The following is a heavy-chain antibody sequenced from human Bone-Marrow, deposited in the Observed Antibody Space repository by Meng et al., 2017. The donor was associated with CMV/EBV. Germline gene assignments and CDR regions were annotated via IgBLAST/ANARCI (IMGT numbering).Heavy chain of an antibody. D-gene: IGHD3-22*01. CDR3: ARLITDDSSGYYYVDY. J-gene: IGHJ4*02. CDR1: GDSVSSNSAA. Sequence: LRLSCAISGDSVSSNSAAWNWIRQSPSRGLEWLGRTYYRSKWYNDYAVSVKSRITINPDTSKNQFSLQLNSVTPEDTAVYYCARLITDDSSGYYYVDYWGQGTLVTVSS. V-gene: IGHV6-1*01. CDR2: TYYRSKWYN.